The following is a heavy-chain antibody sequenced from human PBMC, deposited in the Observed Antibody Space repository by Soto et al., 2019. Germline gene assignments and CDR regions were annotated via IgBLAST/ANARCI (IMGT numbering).Heavy chain of an antibody. V-gene: IGHV4-34*01. CDR2: INHSGST. CDR1: GGSFSGYY. Sequence: ETLSLTCAVYGGSFSGYYWSWIRQPPGKGLEWIGEINHSGSTNYNPSLKSRVTISVDTSKNQFSLKLSSVTAADTAVYYCARVTGRYYYGMDVWGQGTTVTVSS. J-gene: IGHJ6*02. CDR3: ARVTGRYYYGMDV.